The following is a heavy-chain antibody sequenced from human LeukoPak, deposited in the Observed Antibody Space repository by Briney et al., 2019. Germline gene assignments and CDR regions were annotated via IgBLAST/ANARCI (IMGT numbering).Heavy chain of an antibody. CDR1: GGSISSYY. CDR3: ATSTHSFDY. Sequence: PSETLSLTCTVSGGSISSYYWSWIRQPPGEGLEWIGYIYYSGSTNYNPSLKSRVTISVDTSKNQFSLKLGSVTAADTAVYYCATSTHSFDYWGQGILVTVSS. D-gene: IGHD5/OR15-5a*01. V-gene: IGHV4-59*01. CDR2: IYYSGST. J-gene: IGHJ4*02.